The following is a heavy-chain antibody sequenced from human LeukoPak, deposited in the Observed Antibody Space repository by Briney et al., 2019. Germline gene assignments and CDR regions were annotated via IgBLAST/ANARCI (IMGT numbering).Heavy chain of an antibody. D-gene: IGHD3-3*01. CDR2: INPYNGDT. CDR3: ARDRDFWSGSAFDAFDI. Sequence: ASVKVSCKASGYIFIGYYIHWVRQAPGQGLEWMGWINPYNGDTNYAQKFQGRVTMTRDTSITTAHMELSRLRSDDTAVYYCARDRDFWSGSAFDAFDIWGQGTMVTVSS. J-gene: IGHJ3*02. V-gene: IGHV1-2*02. CDR1: GYIFIGYY.